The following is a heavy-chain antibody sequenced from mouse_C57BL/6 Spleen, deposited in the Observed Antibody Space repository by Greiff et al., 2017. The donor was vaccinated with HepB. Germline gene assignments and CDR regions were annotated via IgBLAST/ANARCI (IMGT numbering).Heavy chain of an antibody. Sequence: QVQLQQSGAELVKPGASVKISCKASGYAFSSYWMNWVKQRPGKGLEWIGQIYPGDGDTNYNGKFKGKATLTADKSSSRAYMQLSSLTSEDSAVYFCARYGYYLHYYAMDYWGQGTSVTVSS. V-gene: IGHV1-80*01. D-gene: IGHD2-3*01. CDR2: IYPGDGDT. J-gene: IGHJ4*01. CDR3: ARYGYYLHYYAMDY. CDR1: GYAFSSYW.